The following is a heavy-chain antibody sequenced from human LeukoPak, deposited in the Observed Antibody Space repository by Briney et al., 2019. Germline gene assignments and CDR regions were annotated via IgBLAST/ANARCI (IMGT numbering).Heavy chain of an antibody. V-gene: IGHV3-33*01. D-gene: IGHD3-22*01. J-gene: IGHJ4*02. Sequence: GGSLRLSCAASGFTFSNYGMHWVRQAPGKGLEWVAVIWYDGSDKYYADSVKGRFTISRDNSKNTVYLQMNSLRAEDTAVYYCARAGYYYDSSGYLDYWGQGTLVTVSS. CDR1: GFTFSNYG. CDR3: ARAGYYYDSSGYLDY. CDR2: IWYDGSDK.